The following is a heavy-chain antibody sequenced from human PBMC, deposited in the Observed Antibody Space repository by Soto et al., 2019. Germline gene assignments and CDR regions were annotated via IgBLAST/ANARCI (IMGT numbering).Heavy chain of an antibody. CDR1: GFTFSSYG. Sequence: GGSLRLSCAASGFTFSSYGMHWVRQAPGKGLEWVAVIWYDGSNKYYADSVKGRFTISRDNSKNTLYLQMNSLRAEDTAVYYCARVHTTGTTGCDYWGQGTRVTVSS. CDR3: ARVHTTGTTGCDY. J-gene: IGHJ4*02. D-gene: IGHD1-1*01. CDR2: IWYDGSNK. V-gene: IGHV3-33*01.